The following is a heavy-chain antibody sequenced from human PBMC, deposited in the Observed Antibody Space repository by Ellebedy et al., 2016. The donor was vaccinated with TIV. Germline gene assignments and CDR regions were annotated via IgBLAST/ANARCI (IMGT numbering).Heavy chain of an antibody. CDR2: IIPIFGTA. CDR1: GYTFTSCG. V-gene: IGHV1-69*13. D-gene: IGHD6-19*01. CDR3: AREYSSGWYDY. Sequence: ASVKVSCKASGYTFTSCGISWVRQAPGQGLEWMGGIIPIFGTANYAQKFQGRVTITADESTSTAYMELSSLRSEDTAVYYCAREYSSGWYDYWGQGTLVTVSS. J-gene: IGHJ4*02.